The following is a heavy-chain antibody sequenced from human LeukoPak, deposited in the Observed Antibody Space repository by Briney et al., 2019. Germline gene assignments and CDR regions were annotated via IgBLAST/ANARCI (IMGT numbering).Heavy chain of an antibody. CDR1: GGSISSYY. D-gene: IGHD3-22*01. V-gene: IGHV4-4*07. Sequence: SETLSLTCTVSGGSISSYYWSWIRQPAGKGLEWIGRIYTSGSTNYNPSLKSRVTMSVDTSKNQFSLKLSSVTAADTAVYYCARDPHPNYYDSSVYYPPDVFDIWGQGKMVTVSS. J-gene: IGHJ3*02. CDR3: ARDPHPNYYDSSVYYPPDVFDI. CDR2: IYTSGST.